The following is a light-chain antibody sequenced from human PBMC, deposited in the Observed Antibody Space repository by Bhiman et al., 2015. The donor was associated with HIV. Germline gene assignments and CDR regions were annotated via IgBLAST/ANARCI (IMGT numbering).Light chain of an antibody. CDR2: DVN. V-gene: IGLV2-14*03. Sequence: QSALTQPASVSGSPGQSITISCTGTSSDVGGYNYVSRYQQHPGKAPKIIIYDVNNRPSGVSNRFSGSKSGNTASLTISGLQAEDEAAYYCSSYTSSSSPYVFGTGTKVTVL. CDR1: SSDVGGYNY. CDR3: SSYTSSSSPYV. J-gene: IGLJ1*01.